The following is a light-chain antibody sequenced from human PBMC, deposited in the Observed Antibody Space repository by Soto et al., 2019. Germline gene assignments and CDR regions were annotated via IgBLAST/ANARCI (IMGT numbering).Light chain of an antibody. J-gene: IGLJ2*01. V-gene: IGLV2-23*01. Sequence: QSALTQPASVSGSPGQSITISCTGTSSDVGSYNLVSWYQQHPGKAPKLMIYAGSKRPSGVSNRFSGSKSGNTASLTISGLQVEDEADYYCCSYAGSSTVVFGGGTKLTVL. CDR1: SSDVGSYNL. CDR2: AGS. CDR3: CSYAGSSTVV.